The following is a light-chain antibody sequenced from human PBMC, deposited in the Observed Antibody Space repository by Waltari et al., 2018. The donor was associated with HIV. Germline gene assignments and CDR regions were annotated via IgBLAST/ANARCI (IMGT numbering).Light chain of an antibody. J-gene: IGKJ4*01. CDR1: QSVLSSSNNQNY. CDR3: QQFYSSPPT. Sequence: DLLVTQSPDSLAVSPGERATINVQSSQSVLSSSNNQNYLTWYQQKPGQPPKLIMYWASTRKSGVPDRFSGSGSGTDFTLTISSLQAEDVAVYYCQQFYSSPPTFGGGTKVEIK. CDR2: WAS. V-gene: IGKV4-1*01.